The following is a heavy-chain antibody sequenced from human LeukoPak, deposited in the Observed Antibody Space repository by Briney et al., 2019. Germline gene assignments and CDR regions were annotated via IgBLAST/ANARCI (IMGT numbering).Heavy chain of an antibody. D-gene: IGHD4-17*01. V-gene: IGHV1-46*01. J-gene: IGHJ4*02. CDR1: GYTFTGYY. CDR2: INPSGGST. Sequence: ASVKVSCKASGYTFTGYYMHWVRQAPGLGLEWMGIINPSGGSTSYAQKFQGRVTMTRDMSTSTVYMELSSLGSEDTAVYYCARDRAPTVTTFPDYWGQGTLVTISS. CDR3: ARDRAPTVTTFPDY.